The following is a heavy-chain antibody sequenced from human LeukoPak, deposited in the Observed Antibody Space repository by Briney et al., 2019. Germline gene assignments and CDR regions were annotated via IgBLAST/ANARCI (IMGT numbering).Heavy chain of an antibody. CDR2: ISSSSSYT. J-gene: IGHJ5*02. V-gene: IGHV3-11*06. CDR1: GFTFSDYY. CDR3: ARLYGDYLNWFDP. D-gene: IGHD4-17*01. Sequence: GSLRLSCAASGFTFSDYYMSWIRQAPGKGLEWVSYISSSSSYTNYADSVKGRFTISRDNAKNSLYLQMNSLRAEDTAVYYCARLYGDYLNWFDPWGQGTLVTVSS.